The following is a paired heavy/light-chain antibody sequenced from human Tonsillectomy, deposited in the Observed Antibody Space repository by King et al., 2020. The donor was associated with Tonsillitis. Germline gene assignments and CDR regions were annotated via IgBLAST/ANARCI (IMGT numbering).Light chain of an antibody. CDR2: ATS. V-gene: IGKV1-9*01. Sequence: DIQLTQSPSFLSASIGDRVTITCRASQGISGYLAWYQQKPGRAPQLLIYATSTLQSGVPSRFSGSGSGTEFTLTISSLQPEDFATYYCQQLNSYPRTFGQGTKVEIK. CDR3: QQLNSYPRT. J-gene: IGKJ1*01. CDR1: QGISGY.
Heavy chain of an antibody. CDR3: ARVKKVPKHMDNWFDP. CDR2: ISHGGYT. V-gene: IGHV4-34*01. D-gene: IGHD3-10*01. Sequence: QVQLQQWGAGLLKPSETLSLSCAVYGGSLRGYYWSWIRQPPGKGLEWIAEISHGGYTDYNPSLRSRLTISLDTSKNQFSLNLTSVTAADTAVYYCARVKKVPKHMDNWFDPWGQGTLVTVSS. J-gene: IGHJ5*02. CDR1: GGSLRGYY.